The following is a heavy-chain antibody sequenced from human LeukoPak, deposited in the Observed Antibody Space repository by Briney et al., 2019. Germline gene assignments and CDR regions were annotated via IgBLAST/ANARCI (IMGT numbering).Heavy chain of an antibody. D-gene: IGHD1-26*01. CDR2: IRYDGSNT. CDR3: AKGYGWEASYYYYYMDV. J-gene: IGHJ6*03. V-gene: IGHV3-30*02. Sequence: GGSLRLSCAASGFTFSSYGMHWVRQAPGKGLEWVTFIRYDGSNTYYADSVKGRFTISRDNSKNTLYLRMNSLRAEDTAAYYCAKGYGWEASYYYYYMDVWGKGTTVTISS. CDR1: GFTFSSYG.